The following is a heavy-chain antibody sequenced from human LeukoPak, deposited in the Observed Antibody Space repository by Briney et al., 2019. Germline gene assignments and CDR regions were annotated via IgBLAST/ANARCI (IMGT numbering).Heavy chain of an antibody. J-gene: IGHJ4*02. CDR1: GFTFSSYA. CDR2: ISGRGGST. D-gene: IGHD6-13*01. Sequence: PGGSLRLSCAASGFTFSSYAMSWVRQAPGKGLEWVSAISGRGGSTYYADSVKGRFTISRDNSKNTLYLQMNSLGAEDTAVYYCAKQLLRIAAAAAFDYWGQGTLVTVSS. CDR3: AKQLLRIAAAAAFDY. V-gene: IGHV3-23*01.